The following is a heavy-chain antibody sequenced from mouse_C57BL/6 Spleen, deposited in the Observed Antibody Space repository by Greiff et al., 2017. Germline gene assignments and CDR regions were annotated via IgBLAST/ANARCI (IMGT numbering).Heavy chain of an antibody. CDR1: GFNIKDDY. D-gene: IGHD1-1*01. CDR2: IDPENGDT. V-gene: IGHV14-4*01. J-gene: IGHJ2*01. Sequence: VQLKQSGAELVRPGASVKLSCTASGFNIKDDYMHWVKQRPEQGLEWIGWIDPENGDTEYASKFQGKATITADTSSNTAYLQLSSLTSEDTAVYYCTTDTTVPYWGQGTTLTVSS. CDR3: TTDTTVPY.